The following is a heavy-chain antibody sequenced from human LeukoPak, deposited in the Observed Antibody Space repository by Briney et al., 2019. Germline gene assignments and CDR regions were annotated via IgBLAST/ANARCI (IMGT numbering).Heavy chain of an antibody. CDR3: ARAGSGGSWGY. CDR1: GYSISSGYY. CDR2: IYHSGST. V-gene: IGHV4-38-2*02. J-gene: IGHJ4*02. Sequence: SETLSLTCTVSGYSISSGYYWGWIRQTQGKGLEWIGSIYHSGSTYYNPSLKSRVTISVDTSKNQFSLKLSSVTAADTAVYYCARAGSGGSWGYWGQGTLVTVSS. D-gene: IGHD2-15*01.